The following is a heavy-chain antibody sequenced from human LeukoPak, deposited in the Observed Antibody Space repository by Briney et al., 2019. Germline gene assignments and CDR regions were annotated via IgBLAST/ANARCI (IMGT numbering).Heavy chain of an antibody. CDR2: ISSSSSYI. Sequence: GGSLRLSCAASGFTFSSYSMNWVRQAPGKGLEWVSSISSSSSYIYYADSVKGRSTISRDNAKNSLYLQMNSLRAEDTAVYYCARDLIVAPNYWGQGTLVTVSS. J-gene: IGHJ4*02. V-gene: IGHV3-21*01. CDR1: GFTFSSYS. CDR3: ARDLIVAPNY. D-gene: IGHD5-12*01.